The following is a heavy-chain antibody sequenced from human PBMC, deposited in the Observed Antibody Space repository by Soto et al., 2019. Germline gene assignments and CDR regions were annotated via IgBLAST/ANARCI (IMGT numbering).Heavy chain of an antibody. D-gene: IGHD2-8*02. J-gene: IGHJ4*02. V-gene: IGHV4-39*01. CDR1: GGSISSPSYN. CDR2: VFYSGTT. Sequence: QLRESGPGLLKPSETLSLTCNVSGGSISSPSYNWGWVRQPPGKGPEWIGTVFYSGTTQYNPSLRSRLARSVDTSKSQVSLTLTSVTAADTAVYYCTTLASGHFDSWGQGAQVTVSS. CDR3: TTLASGHFDS.